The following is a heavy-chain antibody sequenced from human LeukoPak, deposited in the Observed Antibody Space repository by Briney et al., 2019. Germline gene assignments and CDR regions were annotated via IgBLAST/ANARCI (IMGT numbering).Heavy chain of an antibody. CDR3: ARIPLAPLTDIVVVPAAHYGMDV. CDR1: GGFISSSSYY. V-gene: IGHV4-39*01. D-gene: IGHD2-2*01. CDR2: IYYSGST. J-gene: IGHJ6*02. Sequence: SETLSLTCTVSGGFISSSSYYRGWIRQPPGKGLEWIGSIYYSGSTYYNPSLKSRVTISVDTSKNQFSLKLSSVTAADTAVYYCARIPLAPLTDIVVVPAAHYGMDVWGQGTTVTVSS.